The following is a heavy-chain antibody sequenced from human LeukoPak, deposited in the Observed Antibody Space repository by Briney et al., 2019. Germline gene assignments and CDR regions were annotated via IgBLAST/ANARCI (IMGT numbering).Heavy chain of an antibody. Sequence: ASVKVSCKASGGTFSSYAISWVRQAPGQGLEWMGWISAYNGNTNYAQKLQGRVTMTTDTSTSTAYMELRSLRSDDTAVYYCARDYCSSTSCFGAHWFDPWGQGTLVTVSS. CDR3: ARDYCSSTSCFGAHWFDP. D-gene: IGHD2-2*01. J-gene: IGHJ5*02. CDR2: ISAYNGNT. V-gene: IGHV1-18*01. CDR1: GGTFSSYA.